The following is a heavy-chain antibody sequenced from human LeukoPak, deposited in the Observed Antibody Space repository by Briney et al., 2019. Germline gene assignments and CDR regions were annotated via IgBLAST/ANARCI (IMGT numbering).Heavy chain of an antibody. D-gene: IGHD5-18*01. V-gene: IGHV3-23*01. CDR3: AKDVSWVQLCLDY. J-gene: IGHJ4*02. CDR2: ISGSGGST. Sequence: PGGSLRLSCAASGFTFSSYAMSGVRQAPGEGLGWVSGISGSGGSTCYADSVKGRFTVSRDNSKNTLYLQVNSLRAEDRVVYYCAKDVSWVQLCLDYWGQGSVVSDCS. CDR1: GFTFSSYA.